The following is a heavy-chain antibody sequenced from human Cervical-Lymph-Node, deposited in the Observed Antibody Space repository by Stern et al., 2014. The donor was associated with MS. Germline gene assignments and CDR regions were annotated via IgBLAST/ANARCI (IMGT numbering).Heavy chain of an antibody. Sequence: EVQLLESGGGVIQPGGSLRLSCTASGFTVSRDYMPWVRQAPGQGLEWVSLIANVGSTFYTDSMKGRFAVSRDNSKNTVYLHMTSLRAEDTAMYYCARDTSSPERSDWWGQGTLVTVSS. CDR1: GFTVSRDY. CDR3: ARDTSSPERSDW. V-gene: IGHV3-53*01. D-gene: IGHD1-1*01. CDR2: IANVGST. J-gene: IGHJ4*02.